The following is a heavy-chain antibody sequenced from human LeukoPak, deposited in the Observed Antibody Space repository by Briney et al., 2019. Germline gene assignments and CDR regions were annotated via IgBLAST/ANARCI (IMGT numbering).Heavy chain of an antibody. CDR1: AYMFANYW. CDR3: ARQSSDSDYGSSMDV. Sequence: GESLKISCKGSAYMFANYWIGWVRQMPGKGLEWMGIIYPADSDTRYSPSFQGQVNMSVDKSTSTAFLHWSSLKVSDTAIYYCARQSSDSDYGSSMDVWGQGTTVTVSS. J-gene: IGHJ6*02. D-gene: IGHD4-17*01. CDR2: IYPADSDT. V-gene: IGHV5-51*01.